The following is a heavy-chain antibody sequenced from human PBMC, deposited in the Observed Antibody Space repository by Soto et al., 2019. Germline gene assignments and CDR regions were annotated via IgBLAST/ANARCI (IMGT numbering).Heavy chain of an antibody. V-gene: IGHV3-23*01. D-gene: IGHD3-22*01. CDR3: AKESITMIVVVITLYFQH. CDR1: GFTFSSYA. CDR2: ISGSGGST. J-gene: IGHJ1*01. Sequence: PGGSLRLSCAASGFTFSSYAMSWVRQAPGKGLEWVSAISGSGGSTYYADSVKGRFTISRDNSKNTLYLQMNSLRAEDTAVYYCAKESITMIVVVITLYFQHWGQGTLVTVSS.